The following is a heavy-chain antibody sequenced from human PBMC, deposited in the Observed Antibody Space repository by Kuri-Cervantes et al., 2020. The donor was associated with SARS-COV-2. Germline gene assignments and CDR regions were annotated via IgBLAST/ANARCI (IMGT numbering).Heavy chain of an antibody. CDR2: IWYDGSNK. D-gene: IGHD5-12*01. CDR1: GFTFSSYG. V-gene: IGHV3-33*01. CDR3: ARVPHRGYGGDYYGMDV. J-gene: IGHJ6*02. Sequence: GESLKISCAASGFTFSSYGMHWVRQAPGKGLEWVAVIWYDGSNKYYADSVKGRFTISRDNSKNTLYLQMGSLRAEDMAVYYCARVPHRGYGGDYYGMDVWGQGTTVTVSS.